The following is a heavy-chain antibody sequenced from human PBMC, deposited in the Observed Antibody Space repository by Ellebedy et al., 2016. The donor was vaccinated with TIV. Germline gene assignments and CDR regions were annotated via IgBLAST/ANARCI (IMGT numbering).Heavy chain of an antibody. V-gene: IGHV1-18*04. Sequence: AASVKVSCKASGYTFTSYGISWVRQAPAQGLEWMGWISAYNGNTNYAQKLQGRVTMTTTTSTSTAYIELRSLRSDDTAVYYCARDLGIVVVVAATFFDYWGQGTLVTVSS. J-gene: IGHJ4*02. CDR1: GYTFTSYG. CDR3: ARDLGIVVVVAATFFDY. D-gene: IGHD2-15*01. CDR2: ISAYNGNT.